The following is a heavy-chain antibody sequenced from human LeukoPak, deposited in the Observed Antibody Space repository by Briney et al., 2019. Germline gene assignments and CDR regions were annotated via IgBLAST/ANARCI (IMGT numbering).Heavy chain of an antibody. V-gene: IGHV5-10-1*01. J-gene: IGHJ4*02. D-gene: IGHD5-12*01. CDR1: GYTFTNYW. Sequence: PGESLRISCKGSGYTFTNYWISWVRQMPGKRLEWMGRIDPSDSYTNYNPSLRGHITISADKSSSTAYLHWSSLKASDTAMYFCARQYSGYDYYFDYWGQGSLVTVSS. CDR3: ARQYSGYDYYFDY. CDR2: IDPSDSYT.